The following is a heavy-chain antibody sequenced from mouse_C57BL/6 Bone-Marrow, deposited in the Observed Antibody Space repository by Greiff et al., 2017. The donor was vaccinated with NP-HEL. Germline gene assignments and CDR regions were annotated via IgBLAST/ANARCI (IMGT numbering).Heavy chain of an antibody. CDR3: AFSNYVDY. Sequence: VQLQQSVAELVRPGASVKLSCTASGFTIKNTYMHWVKQRPEQGLEWIGRIDPANGNTKYAPKFQGKATITADTSSNTAYLQLSSLTSEDTAIYYCAFSNYVDYWGQGTSVTVSS. CDR2: IDPANGNT. V-gene: IGHV14-3*01. J-gene: IGHJ4*01. D-gene: IGHD2-5*01. CDR1: GFTIKNTY.